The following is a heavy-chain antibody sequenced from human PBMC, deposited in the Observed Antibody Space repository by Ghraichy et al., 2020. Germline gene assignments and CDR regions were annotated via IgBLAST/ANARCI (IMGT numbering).Heavy chain of an antibody. D-gene: IGHD3-10*01. CDR2: INNDGKEK. J-gene: IGHJ4*02. Sequence: GGSLRLSCTASGFSFSGSWMSWVRHAPEKGLEWVANINNDGKEKYYVDSLKGRFTISRDNGKNSLFLQISSLRVEDTAVYYCARDPKRGALDYWGQGTLVADSS. CDR3: ARDPKRGALDY. V-gene: IGHV3-7*03. CDR1: GFSFSGSW.